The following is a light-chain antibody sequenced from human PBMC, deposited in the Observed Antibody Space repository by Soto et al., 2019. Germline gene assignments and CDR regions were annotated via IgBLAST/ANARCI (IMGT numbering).Light chain of an antibody. CDR1: SSNIGSNY. J-gene: IGLJ3*02. Sequence: QSVLTQPPSASGTPGQRVTISCSGSSSNIGSNYVYWYQQLPGTAPKLLIYRNNQRPSGVPDRFSGSKSGTSASLAISGLGSEDEADDYCAAWDDSLSGLWVFGGGTKLTVL. CDR3: AAWDDSLSGLWV. CDR2: RNN. V-gene: IGLV1-47*01.